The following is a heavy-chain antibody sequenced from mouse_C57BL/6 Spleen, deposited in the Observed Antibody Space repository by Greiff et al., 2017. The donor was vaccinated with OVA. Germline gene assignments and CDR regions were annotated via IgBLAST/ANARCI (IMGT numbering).Heavy chain of an antibody. V-gene: IGHV5-4*01. CDR2: ISDGGSYT. D-gene: IGHD2-3*01. CDR3: ARDRGMVPYFDY. Sequence: EVKLMESGGGLVKPGGSLKLSCAASGFTFSSYAMSWVRQTPEKRLEWVATISDGGSYTYYPDNVKGRFTISRDNAKNNLYLQMSHLKSEDTAMYYCARDRGMVPYFDYWGQGTTLTVSS. J-gene: IGHJ2*01. CDR1: GFTFSSYA.